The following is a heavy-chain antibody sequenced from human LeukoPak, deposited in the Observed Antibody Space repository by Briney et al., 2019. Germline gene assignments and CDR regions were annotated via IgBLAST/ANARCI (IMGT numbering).Heavy chain of an antibody. V-gene: IGHV3-33*01. CDR1: GFTFTSYG. Sequence: GGSLRLSCAASGFTFTSYGMHWVRQAPGKGLEWVAGIRYDRSSEYYADSVKGRFTISRDNSKNTLYLQMSSLRAEDTAVYYCARDNWDYGVHAFDIWGQGTMVTVSS. D-gene: IGHD1-7*01. J-gene: IGHJ3*02. CDR3: ARDNWDYGVHAFDI. CDR2: IRYDRSSE.